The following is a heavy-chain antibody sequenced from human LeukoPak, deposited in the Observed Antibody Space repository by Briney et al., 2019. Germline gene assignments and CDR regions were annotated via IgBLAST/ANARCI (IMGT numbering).Heavy chain of an antibody. CDR2: ISTYNGST. CDR3: ARLLLGGVVPFYHAMDV. J-gene: IGHJ6*04. Sequence: GASVKVSCKASGYIFTSYSIAWVRQAPGQGLEWMGWISTYNGSTKYAQKLQGRVTMTTDTSTSAAYMELRSLRSDDTAVYYCARLLLGGVVPFYHAMDVWGKGTTVTVSS. V-gene: IGHV1-18*04. D-gene: IGHD2-2*01. CDR1: GYIFTSYS.